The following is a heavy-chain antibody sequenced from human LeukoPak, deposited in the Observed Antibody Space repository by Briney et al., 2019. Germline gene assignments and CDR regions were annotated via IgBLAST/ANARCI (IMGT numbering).Heavy chain of an antibody. J-gene: IGHJ4*02. D-gene: IGHD3-10*01. CDR3: ARSHYYGSGSYYDY. CDR2: ISYDGSNK. V-gene: IGHV3-30-3*01. Sequence: GGSLRLSCAASGFTFSSYAMHWVRQAPGKGLEWVAVISYDGSNKYYADSVKGRFTISRDNSKNTLYLQMNSLRAEDMAVYYCARSHYYGSGSYYDYWGQGTLVTVSS. CDR1: GFTFSSYA.